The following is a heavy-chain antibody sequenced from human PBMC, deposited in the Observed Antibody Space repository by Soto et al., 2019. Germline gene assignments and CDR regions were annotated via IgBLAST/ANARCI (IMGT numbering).Heavy chain of an antibody. J-gene: IGHJ4*02. CDR2: IYSGGYT. V-gene: IGHV3-53*01. CDR3: APRPGGGGY. CDR1: GFTVSNNY. D-gene: IGHD3-10*01. Sequence: EVQLVESGGGLIQPGGSLRLSCAVSGFTVSNNYMSWVRQAPGKGLEGVSVIYSGGYTAYGDSVKGRFTISRDNSKNTSLLKMKCLGAADPAGFYWAPRPGGGGYWGQGTPVTVSS.